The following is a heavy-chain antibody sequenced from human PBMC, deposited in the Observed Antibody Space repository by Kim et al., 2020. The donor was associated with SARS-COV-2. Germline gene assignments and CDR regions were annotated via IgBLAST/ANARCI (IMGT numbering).Heavy chain of an antibody. J-gene: IGHJ3*01. V-gene: IGHV3-21*02. Sequence: NPVKGRFSISRDNPNNVMFLQLDSLRTEDTAVYYCAREVQSSGRAGTFDVWGQGTLVTVSS. CDR3: AREVQSSGRAGTFDV. D-gene: IGHD1-1*01.